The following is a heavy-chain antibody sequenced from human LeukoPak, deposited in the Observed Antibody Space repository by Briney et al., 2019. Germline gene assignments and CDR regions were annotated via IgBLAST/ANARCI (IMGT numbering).Heavy chain of an antibody. D-gene: IGHD2-2*01. J-gene: IGHJ6*03. CDR2: IYYSGGT. V-gene: IGHV4-59*01. CDR1: GGSISSYY. Sequence: SETLSLTCTVSGGSISSYYWSWIRQPPGKGLEWIGYIYYSGGTNYNPSLKSRVTISVDTSKNQFSLKLSSVTAADTAVYYCARVRRLIGYCSSTSCYAPYYYYYMDVWGKGTTVTVSS. CDR3: ARVRRLIGYCSSTSCYAPYYYYYMDV.